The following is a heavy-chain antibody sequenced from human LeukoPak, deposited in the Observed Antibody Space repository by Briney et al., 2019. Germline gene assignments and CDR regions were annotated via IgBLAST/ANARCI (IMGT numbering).Heavy chain of an antibody. CDR1: GFTFSSYA. J-gene: IGHJ4*02. D-gene: IGHD7-27*01. CDR2: ISGSGGST. V-gene: IGHV3-23*01. Sequence: PGGSLRPSCAASGFTFSSYAMSWVRQAPRKGLEWVSAISGSGGSTYYADSVKGRFTISRDNSKNTLYLQMNSLRAEDTAVYYCAKLPEHNWGSFDYWGQGTLVTVSS. CDR3: AKLPEHNWGSFDY.